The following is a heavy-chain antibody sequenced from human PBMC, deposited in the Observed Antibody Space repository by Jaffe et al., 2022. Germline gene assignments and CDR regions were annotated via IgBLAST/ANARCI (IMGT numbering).Heavy chain of an antibody. J-gene: IGHJ5*02. CDR2: IYYSGST. Sequence: QLQLQESGPGLVKPSETLSLTCTVSGGSISSSSYYWGWIRQPPGKGLEWIGSIYYSGSTYYNPSLKSRVTISVDTSKNQFSLKLSSVTAADTAVYYCARHGGRLSRVANWFDPWGQGTLVTVSS. V-gene: IGHV4-39*01. CDR1: GGSISSSSYY. D-gene: IGHD3-16*01. CDR3: ARHGGRLSRVANWFDP.